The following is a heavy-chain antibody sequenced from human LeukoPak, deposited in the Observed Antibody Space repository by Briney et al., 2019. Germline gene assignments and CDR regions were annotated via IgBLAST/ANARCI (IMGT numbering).Heavy chain of an antibody. CDR1: GFTFDDYG. CDR2: INWNGGST. CDR3: ARDLELITIFGVVISRFDP. Sequence: GGSLRLSCAASGFTFDDYGMSWVRQAPGKGLEWVSGINWNGGSTGYADSVKGRFTISRDNAKNSLYLQMNSLRAEDTALYYCARDLELITIFGVVISRFDPWGQGTLVTVSS. J-gene: IGHJ5*02. V-gene: IGHV3-20*04. D-gene: IGHD3-3*01.